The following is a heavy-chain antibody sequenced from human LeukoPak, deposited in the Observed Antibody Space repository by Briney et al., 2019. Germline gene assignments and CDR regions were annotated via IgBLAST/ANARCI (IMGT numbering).Heavy chain of an antibody. CDR2: INHSGST. Sequence: SETLSLTCAAYGGSFSGYYWSWIRQPPGKGLEWIGEINHSGSTNYNPSLKSRVTISVDTSKNQFSLKLSSVTAADTAVYYCARRRVAGPRNWYFDLWGRGTLVTVSS. CDR3: ARRRVAGPRNWYFDL. V-gene: IGHV4-34*01. J-gene: IGHJ2*01. CDR1: GGSFSGYY.